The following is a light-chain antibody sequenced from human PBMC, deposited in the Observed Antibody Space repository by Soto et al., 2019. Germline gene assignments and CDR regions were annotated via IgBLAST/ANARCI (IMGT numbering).Light chain of an antibody. CDR2: AAS. CDR1: QDIRND. J-gene: IGKJ2*01. CDR3: LPDYNRLYT. Sequence: GDRVTITCRASQDIRNDLGWYQQRPGKPPKVLIYAASNLQSGVPPGFSGSGSGTDFALTITSLQPEDFATYYCLPDYNRLYTFGQGNKLE. V-gene: IGKV1-6*01.